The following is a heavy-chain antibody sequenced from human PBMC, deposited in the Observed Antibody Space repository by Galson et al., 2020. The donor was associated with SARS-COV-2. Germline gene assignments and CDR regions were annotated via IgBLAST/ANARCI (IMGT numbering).Heavy chain of an antibody. D-gene: IGHD2-8*01. CDR3: AKGNLGYCTNGVCYPGH. J-gene: IGHJ4*02. V-gene: IGHV3-30-3*01. Sequence: TGGSMRLSCAASGFTFSSYAMHWVSQAPGKGLEWVAAISYDGSNKYYTDSVTGRFTISRDNSKNTLYLQMNSLRAEDTAVDYCAKGNLGYCTNGVCYPGHWGQGTLVTVSS. CDR2: ISYDGSNK. CDR1: GFTFSSYA.